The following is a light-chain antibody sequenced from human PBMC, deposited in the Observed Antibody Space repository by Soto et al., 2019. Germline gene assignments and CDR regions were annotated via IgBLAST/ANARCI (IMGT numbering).Light chain of an antibody. CDR2: DAS. Sequence: VMTQSPATLSVSPGERATLSCRASQSISNNLAWYQQRPGQAPRLLIYDASTRATGVPARFSGGGSGTDFTLTISGLQSEDFAVYYWQQYNNWPPWTFGQGTEVEIK. V-gene: IGKV3-15*01. J-gene: IGKJ1*01. CDR1: QSISNN. CDR3: QQYNNWPPWT.